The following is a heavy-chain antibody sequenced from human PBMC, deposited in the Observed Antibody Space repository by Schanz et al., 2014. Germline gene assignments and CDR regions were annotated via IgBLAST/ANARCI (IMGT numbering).Heavy chain of an antibody. CDR2: ISSRSSHI. D-gene: IGHD2-21*02. Sequence: EVQLLESGGGLVKPGGSLRLSCGVSGFTASSHSMNWVRQAPGKGLEWVSSISSRSSHIYYADSVKGRFTVSRDNAKNSVYLQMNGLRVEDTAVYYCVRERTNYGGNSYFFDHWRQGTLLTVSS. J-gene: IGHJ4*02. CDR1: GFTASSHS. CDR3: VRERTNYGGNSYFFDH. V-gene: IGHV3-21*01.